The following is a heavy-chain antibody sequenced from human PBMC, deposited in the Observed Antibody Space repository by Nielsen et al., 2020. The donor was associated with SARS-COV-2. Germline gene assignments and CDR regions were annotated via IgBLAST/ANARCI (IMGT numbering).Heavy chain of an antibody. D-gene: IGHD2-15*01. CDR3: ARVDGVARLYYMDV. Sequence: GESLKISCAASGFTVSSNYMSWVRQAPGKGLEWVSVIYSGGSTYYADFVKGRFTISRDNSKNTLYLQMNSLRAEDTAVYYCARVDGVARLYYMDVWGKGTTVTVSS. CDR1: GFTVSSNY. V-gene: IGHV3-53*01. CDR2: IYSGGST. J-gene: IGHJ6*03.